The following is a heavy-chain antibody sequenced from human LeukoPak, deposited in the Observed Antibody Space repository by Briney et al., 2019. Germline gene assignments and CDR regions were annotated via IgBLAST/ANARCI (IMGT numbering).Heavy chain of an antibody. CDR3: ARTLYSSSSYYYYYMDV. Sequence: GESLKISCKGSGYSFTSYWIGWVRQMPGKGLEWMGIIYPGDSDTRYSPSFQGQVTISADKSISTAYLQWSSLKASDTAMYYCARTLYSSSSYYYYYMDVWGKGTTVTVSS. D-gene: IGHD6-6*01. J-gene: IGHJ6*03. V-gene: IGHV5-51*01. CDR1: GYSFTSYW. CDR2: IYPGDSDT.